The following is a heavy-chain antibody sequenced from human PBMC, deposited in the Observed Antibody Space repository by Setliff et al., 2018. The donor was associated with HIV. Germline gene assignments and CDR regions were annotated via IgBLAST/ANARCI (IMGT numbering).Heavy chain of an antibody. CDR3: IKDGTVLGRNYFYLDA. D-gene: IGHD1-1*01. CDR1: GFIFKDYA. V-gene: IGHV3-9*01. J-gene: IGHJ6*03. CDR2: TGWSGNTA. Sequence: SCRISGFIFKDYAMHWVRQAPGKGLEWVASTGWSGNTAEYADAVRGRFTISRDNAKASLYLQMDSLRLEDTALYFCIKDGTVLGRNYFYLDAWGKGTMVTVSS.